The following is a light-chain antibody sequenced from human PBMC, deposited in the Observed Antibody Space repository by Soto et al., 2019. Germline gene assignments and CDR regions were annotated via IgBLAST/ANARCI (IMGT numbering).Light chain of an antibody. V-gene: IGLV1-51*01. CDR3: GTWDTSLSAYV. J-gene: IGLJ1*01. CDR2: DNN. CDR1: SSNIGNNY. Sequence: QSVLTQPPSVSAATGHKVTMSCSGSSSNIGNNYVSWYQHLPGTAPKLLISDNNKRPSGIPDRFSGSKSGTSATLGITGLQTGDEADYYCGTWDTSLSAYVFGTGTKVTVL.